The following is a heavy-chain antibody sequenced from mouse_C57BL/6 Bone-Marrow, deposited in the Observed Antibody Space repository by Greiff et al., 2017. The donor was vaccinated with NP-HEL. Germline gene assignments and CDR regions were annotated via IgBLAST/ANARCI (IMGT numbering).Heavy chain of an antibody. Sequence: EVQGVESGGGLVQPGGSLKLSCAASGFTFSDYYMYWVRQTPEKRLEWVAYISNGGGSTYYPDTVKGRFTISRDNAKNTLYLQMSRLKSEDTAMYYCARRVTRQRNAMDYWGQGTSVTVSS. CDR3: ARRVTRQRNAMDY. V-gene: IGHV5-12*01. D-gene: IGHD2-12*01. J-gene: IGHJ4*01. CDR1: GFTFSDYY. CDR2: ISNGGGST.